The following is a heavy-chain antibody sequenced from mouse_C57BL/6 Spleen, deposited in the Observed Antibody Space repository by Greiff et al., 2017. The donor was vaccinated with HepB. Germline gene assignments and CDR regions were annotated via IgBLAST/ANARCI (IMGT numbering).Heavy chain of an antibody. CDR1: GYAFSSSW. CDR3: ARELRLLAWFAY. CDR2: IYPGDGDT. Sequence: VQLVESGPELVKPGASVKISCKASGYAFSSSWMNWVKQRPGKGLEWIGRIYPGDGDTNYNGKFKGKATLTADKSSSTAYMQLSSLTSEDSAVYFCARELRLLAWFAYWGQGTLVTVSA. J-gene: IGHJ3*01. D-gene: IGHD3-2*02. V-gene: IGHV1-82*01.